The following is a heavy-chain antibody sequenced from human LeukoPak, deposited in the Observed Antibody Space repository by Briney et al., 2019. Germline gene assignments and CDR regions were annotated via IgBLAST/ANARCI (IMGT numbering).Heavy chain of an antibody. Sequence: SETLSLTCAVSGYSISSGYYWGWIWQPPGKGLEWIGSIYHSGSTYYNPSLKSRVTISVDTSKNQFSLKLSSVTAADTAVYYCARLVPAAILDYWGQGTLVTVSS. D-gene: IGHD2-2*02. CDR3: ARLVPAAILDY. CDR1: GYSISSGYY. CDR2: IYHSGST. V-gene: IGHV4-38-2*01. J-gene: IGHJ4*02.